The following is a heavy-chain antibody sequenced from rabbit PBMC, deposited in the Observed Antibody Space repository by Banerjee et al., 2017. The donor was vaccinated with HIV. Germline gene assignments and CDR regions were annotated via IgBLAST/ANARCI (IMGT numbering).Heavy chain of an antibody. D-gene: IGHD6-1*01. CDR3: AKGGYANYVELLAL. CDR1: GIDFSSTYY. CDR2: IYAGSSDST. V-gene: IGHV1S45*01. J-gene: IGHJ4*01. Sequence: QEQLVESGGGLVQPEGSLTLTCTASGIDFSSTYYMCWVRQAPGKGLEWIACIYAGSSDSTYYASWAKGRFTISKTSSTTVTLQMTSLTAADTATYFCAKGGYANYVELLALWGPGTLVTVS.